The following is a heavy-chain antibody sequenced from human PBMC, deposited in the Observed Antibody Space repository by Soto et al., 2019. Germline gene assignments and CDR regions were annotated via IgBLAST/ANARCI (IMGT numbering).Heavy chain of an antibody. J-gene: IGHJ3*02. CDR3: ARVDSSGWYILDAFDI. D-gene: IGHD6-19*01. CDR2: ISSSSSYI. Sequence: GGSLRLSCAASGFTFSSYSMNWVRQAPGKGLEWVSSISSSSSYIYYADSVKGRFTISRDNAKNSLYLQMNSLRAEDTAVYYCARVDSSGWYILDAFDIWGQGTMVTVSS. CDR1: GFTFSSYS. V-gene: IGHV3-21*01.